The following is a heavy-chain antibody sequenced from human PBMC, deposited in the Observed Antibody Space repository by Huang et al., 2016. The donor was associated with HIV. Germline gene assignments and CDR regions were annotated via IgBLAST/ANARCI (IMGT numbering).Heavy chain of an antibody. CDR1: GGSFTGNY. D-gene: IGHD3-3*01. V-gene: IGHV4-34*02. CDR2: VNDSGAT. Sequence: QMQLQQRGAGLLKPSETLSLTCGVSGGSFTGNYLTWIRQAPGKGLEWIGEVNDSGATNYNPSLNGRVTISRDKSNRELSLNLRSVTAADTAVYYCARQWTILEWLLGLDVWGQGTTVSVSS. CDR3: ARQWTILEWLLGLDV. J-gene: IGHJ6*02.